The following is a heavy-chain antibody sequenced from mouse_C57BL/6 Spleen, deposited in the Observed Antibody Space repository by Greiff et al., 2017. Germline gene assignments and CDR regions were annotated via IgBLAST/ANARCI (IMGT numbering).Heavy chain of an antibody. CDR2: IDPENGDT. CDR3: TPYYGGFAY. D-gene: IGHD1-2*01. CDR1: GFNIKDDY. J-gene: IGHJ3*01. V-gene: IGHV14-4*01. Sequence: EVQLQESGAELVRPGASVKLSCTASGFNIKDDYMHWVKQRPEQGLEWIGWIDPENGDTEYASKFQGKATITADTSSNTAYLQLSSLTSEDTAVYYCTPYYGGFAYWGQGTLVTVSA.